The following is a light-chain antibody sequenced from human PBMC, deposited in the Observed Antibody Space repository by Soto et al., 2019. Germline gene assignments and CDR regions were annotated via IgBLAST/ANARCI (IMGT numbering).Light chain of an antibody. J-gene: IGKJ4*01. CDR1: QSVSSN. V-gene: IGKV3-11*01. CDR3: QQRSNWQGAT. Sequence: QSPATLSVSPGERATLSCRASQSVSSNLAWYQQKPGQAPRLLIYDASNRATGIPARFSSSGSGTDFTLTISSLEPEDFAVYYCQQRSNWQGATFGGGTKVDIK. CDR2: DAS.